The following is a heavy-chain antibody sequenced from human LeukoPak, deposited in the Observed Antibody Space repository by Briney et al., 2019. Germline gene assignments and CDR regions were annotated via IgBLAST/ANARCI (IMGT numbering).Heavy chain of an antibody. CDR2: IIPIFGTA. CDR1: GGTFSSYA. D-gene: IGHD1-7*01. V-gene: IGHV1-69*06. J-gene: IGHJ4*02. Sequence: SVKVSCKASGGTFSSYAISWVRQAPGQGLEWMGGIIPIFGTANYAQTFQDRVTITADISTNTAYMELSNLRSEDTAAYYCAAGAVDNWNSGKLIDCWGQGTLVTVSS. CDR3: AAGAVDNWNSGKLIDC.